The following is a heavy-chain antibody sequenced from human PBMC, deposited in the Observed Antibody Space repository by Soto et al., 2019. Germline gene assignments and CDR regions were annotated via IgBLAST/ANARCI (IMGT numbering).Heavy chain of an antibody. CDR3: ASGLLAAGHFDS. CDR1: GFTFNTYG. Sequence: GGSLRLSCAASGFTFNTYGMHWVRQAPGKGLEWVAVISYDAKSKLYVDSVRGRFTISRDNSKNTLFLQMDSLRPEDTALYYCASGLLAAGHFDSWGQGTLVTVSS. V-gene: IGHV3-30*03. CDR2: ISYDAKSK. J-gene: IGHJ4*02. D-gene: IGHD2-8*02.